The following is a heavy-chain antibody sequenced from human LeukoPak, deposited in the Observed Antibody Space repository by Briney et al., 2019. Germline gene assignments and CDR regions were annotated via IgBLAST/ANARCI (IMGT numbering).Heavy chain of an antibody. J-gene: IGHJ4*02. CDR3: ARGLGGSYHY. D-gene: IGHD1-26*01. CDR1: GGSISSYY. CDR2: IYYSGST. V-gene: IGHV4-59*01. Sequence: SETLSLACTVSGGSISSYYWSRIRQPPGKGPEWIGYIYYSGSTNYNPSLKSRVTISVDTSKNQFSLKLSSVTAADTAVYYCARGLGGSYHYWGQGTLVTVSS.